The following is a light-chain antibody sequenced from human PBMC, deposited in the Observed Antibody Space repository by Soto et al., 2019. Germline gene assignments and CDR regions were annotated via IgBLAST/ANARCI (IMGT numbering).Light chain of an antibody. CDR2: NAS. J-gene: IGKJ2*01. CDR3: QQRSDWPSYT. Sequence: EIVLTQSPATLSLSPGERATLSCRASQSVATYLAWYQQKPGQAPRLLIYNASNRVTGIPHRFSGSGSGTDFTLYISSLEPEDFAVYYCQQRSDWPSYTFGQGTMLEIK. V-gene: IGKV3-11*01. CDR1: QSVATY.